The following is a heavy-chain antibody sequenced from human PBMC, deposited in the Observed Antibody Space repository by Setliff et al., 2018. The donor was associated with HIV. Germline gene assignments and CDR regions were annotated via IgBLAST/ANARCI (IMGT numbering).Heavy chain of an antibody. CDR3: ARDDYYDSSGYWGSYYYCGMDV. Sequence: ASVKVSCKASGYTFTGYYMHWVRQAPGQGLEWMGWINPNSGGTNYAQKFQGRVTMTRDTSISTAYMELSRLRSDDTAVYYCARDDYYDSSGYWGSYYYCGMDVWGQGTTVTVSS. CDR2: INPNSGGT. J-gene: IGHJ6*02. V-gene: IGHV1-2*02. CDR1: GYTFTGYY. D-gene: IGHD3-22*01.